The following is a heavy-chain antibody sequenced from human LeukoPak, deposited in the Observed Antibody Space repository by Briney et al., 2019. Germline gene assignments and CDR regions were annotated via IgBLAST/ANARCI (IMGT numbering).Heavy chain of an antibody. D-gene: IGHD5-18*01. J-gene: IGHJ6*02. Sequence: ASVKVSCKASGYTFTSYGISWVRQTPGQRLEWMGWISAYNGNTNYAQKLQGRVTMTTDTSTSTAYMELRSLRSDDTAVYYCAREQLGYSYGSHFLMDVWGQGTTVTVSS. V-gene: IGHV1-18*01. CDR2: ISAYNGNT. CDR3: AREQLGYSYGSHFLMDV. CDR1: GYTFTSYG.